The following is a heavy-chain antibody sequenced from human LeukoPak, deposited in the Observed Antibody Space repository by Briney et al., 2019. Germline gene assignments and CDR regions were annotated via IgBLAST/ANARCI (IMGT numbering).Heavy chain of an antibody. CDR3: ARGVATIYYYMDV. CDR1: GGSISSYY. D-gene: IGHD5-12*01. V-gene: IGHV4-59*01. Sequence: NPSETLSLTCTVSGGSISSYYWSWIRQPPGKGLEWIGYIYYSGSTSYNPSLKSRVTISVDTSKYQFSLKLSSVCTTDTAVCYCARGVATIYYYMDVWGKGNTVTVFS. J-gene: IGHJ6*03. CDR2: IYYSGST.